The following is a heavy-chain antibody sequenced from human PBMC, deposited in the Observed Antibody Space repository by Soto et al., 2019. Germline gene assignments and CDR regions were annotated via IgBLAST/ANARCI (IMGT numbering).Heavy chain of an antibody. CDR1: GFTFSSYW. CDR2: INSDGSST. V-gene: IGHV3-74*01. CDR3: VRTSLVVAAATREDY. Sequence: DVQLVESGGGLVQPGESLRLSCAASGFTFSSYWMHWVRQAPGKGLVWVSRINSDGSSTSYAGSVKGRFTISRDNAKNTLYLQMNSLRAEDTAVYYCVRTSLVVAAATREDYWGQGTLVTVSS. D-gene: IGHD2-15*01. J-gene: IGHJ4*02.